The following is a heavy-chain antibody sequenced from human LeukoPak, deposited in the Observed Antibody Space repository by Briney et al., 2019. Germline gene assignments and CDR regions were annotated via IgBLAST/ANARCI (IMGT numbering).Heavy chain of an antibody. CDR1: GFTVSSNY. V-gene: IGHV3-66*01. CDR3: ARAEYSSSWYYFDY. D-gene: IGHD6-13*01. J-gene: IGHJ4*02. Sequence: GGSLGLSCAASGFTVSSNYMSWVRQAPGKGLEWVSVIYSGGSTYYADSVKGRFTISRDNSKNTLYLQMNSLRAEDTAVYYCARAEYSSSWYYFDYWGQGTLVTVSS. CDR2: IYSGGST.